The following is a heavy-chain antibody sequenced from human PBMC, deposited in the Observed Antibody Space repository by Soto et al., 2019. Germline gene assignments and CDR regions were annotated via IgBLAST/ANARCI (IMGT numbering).Heavy chain of an antibody. V-gene: IGHV3-30*02. Sequence: GGSLRLSCAASGIIFNGFGMHWVRQAPGKGLEWVAVIRFDGSNIYYADSVKGRFTISRDNSKNTLYLQMNSLRAEDTAVYYCAKVAGYSSSWYGGSYYYYGMDVWGQGTTVTVSS. CDR3: AKVAGYSSSWYGGSYYYYGMDV. D-gene: IGHD6-13*01. CDR2: IRFDGSNI. CDR1: GIIFNGFG. J-gene: IGHJ6*02.